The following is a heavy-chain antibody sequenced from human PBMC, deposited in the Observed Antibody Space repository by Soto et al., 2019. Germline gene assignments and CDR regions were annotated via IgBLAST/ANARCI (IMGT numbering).Heavy chain of an antibody. CDR3: ARDPFY. Sequence: QVQLQESGPGLVKPSETLSLTCTVSGGSISEFYWSWIRQPPGKGLEWIGYIHNSGGTNYNPSPKRRVTISGDTSKNQFSLRLSSVTASDTAVYYCARDPFYWGQGPLVTVSS. V-gene: IGHV4-59*01. CDR2: IHNSGGT. J-gene: IGHJ4*02. CDR1: GGSISEFY.